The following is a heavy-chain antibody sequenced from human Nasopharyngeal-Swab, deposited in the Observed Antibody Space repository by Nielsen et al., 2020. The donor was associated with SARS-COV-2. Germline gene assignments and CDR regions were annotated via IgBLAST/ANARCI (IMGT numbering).Heavy chain of an antibody. D-gene: IGHD3-10*01. J-gene: IGHJ4*02. V-gene: IGHV4-31*03. CDR3: ARDDGPDYYGSGSPDY. CDR2: IYYSGST. Sequence: SETLSLTCTVSGGSISSGGYYWSWIRQHPGKGLGWIGYIYYSGSTYYNPSLKSRVTISVDTSKNQFSLKLSSVTAADTAVYYCARDDGPDYYGSGSPDYWGQGTLVTVSS. CDR1: GGSISSGGYY.